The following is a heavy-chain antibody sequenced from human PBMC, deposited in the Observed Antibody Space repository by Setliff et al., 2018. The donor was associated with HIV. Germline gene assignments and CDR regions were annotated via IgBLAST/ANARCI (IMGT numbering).Heavy chain of an antibody. V-gene: IGHV3-7*01. D-gene: IGHD3-10*01. CDR3: ADPPSGF. CDR2: VNPDGSEA. CDR1: GFTFSKYW. J-gene: IGHJ4*02. Sequence: PGGSLRLSCAASGFTFSKYWMRWVRQAQGKGLEWVASVNPDGSEASSVGSMKGRVTVSRDNAKNSLSLQMNSLIVEDTAIYYCADPPSGFWCQGTLVTVSS.